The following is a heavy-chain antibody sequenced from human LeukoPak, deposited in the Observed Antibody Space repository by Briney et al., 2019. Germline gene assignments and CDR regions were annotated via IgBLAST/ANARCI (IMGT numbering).Heavy chain of an antibody. Sequence: SETLSLTCTVSGGSISSRHYYWGWLRQPPGKGLEWIASIYYSGSTYYNPSLKSRVTISVDTSKNQFSLKLGSVTAADTAVYYCARYTSGRYYFDYWGQGTLVTVPP. J-gene: IGHJ4*02. D-gene: IGHD6-19*01. V-gene: IGHV4-39*01. CDR3: ARYTSGRYYFDY. CDR2: IYYSGST. CDR1: GGSISSRHYY.